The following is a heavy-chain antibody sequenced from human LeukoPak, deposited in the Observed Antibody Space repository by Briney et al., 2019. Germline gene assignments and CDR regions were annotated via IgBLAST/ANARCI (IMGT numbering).Heavy chain of an antibody. CDR1: GYTFTSYG. D-gene: IGHD6-6*01. CDR2: ISAYNGNT. V-gene: IGHV1-18*01. CDR3: AASDYSSSPGDY. Sequence: ASVKVSCKASGYTFTSYGISWVRQAAGQGLEWMGWISAYNGNTNYAQKLQGRVTMTTDTSTSTAYMELRSLRSDDTAVYYCAASDYSSSPGDYWGQGTLVTVSS. J-gene: IGHJ4*02.